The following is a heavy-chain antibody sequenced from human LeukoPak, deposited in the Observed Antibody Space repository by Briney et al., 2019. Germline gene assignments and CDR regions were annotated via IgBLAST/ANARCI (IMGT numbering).Heavy chain of an antibody. CDR2: IYYSGST. Sequence: SETLSLTCSVSGGSISSSSSCWGWIRQPPGKGLEWLGSIYYSGSTYYNPSLKSRVTISVDTSNTQFSLKLASVTAADTAVYYCARQPYCYDSSGYRYWVFDYWGQGTLVTVSS. V-gene: IGHV4-39*01. J-gene: IGHJ4*02. CDR1: GGSISSSSSC. CDR3: ARQPYCYDSSGYRYWVFDY. D-gene: IGHD3-22*01.